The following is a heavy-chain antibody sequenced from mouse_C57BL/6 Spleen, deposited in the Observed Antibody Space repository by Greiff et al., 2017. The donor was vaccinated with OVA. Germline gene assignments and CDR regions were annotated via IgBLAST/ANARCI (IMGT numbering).Heavy chain of an antibody. Sequence: QVQLQQSGPELVKPGASVKISCKASGYAFSSSWMNWVKQRPGKGLEWIGRIYPGDGDTNYNGKFKGKATLTADKSSSTAYMQLSSLTSEDSAVYFCARSIYYGYDENYAMDYWGQGTSVTVSS. CDR2: IYPGDGDT. CDR1: GYAFSSSW. V-gene: IGHV1-82*01. CDR3: ARSIYYGYDENYAMDY. D-gene: IGHD2-2*01. J-gene: IGHJ4*01.